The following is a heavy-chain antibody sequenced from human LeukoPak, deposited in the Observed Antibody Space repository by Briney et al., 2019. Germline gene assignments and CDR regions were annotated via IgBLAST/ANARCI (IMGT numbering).Heavy chain of an antibody. Sequence: GGSLRLSCAASGFTFSSYALHWVRQAPGKGLEWVAVISYDGSNKYYAASVKGRFTISRDNSKNTLYLQMNSLRAEDTAVYYCASGTGRSIVGATTDCWGQGTLVTVSS. V-gene: IGHV3-30-3*01. J-gene: IGHJ4*02. CDR2: ISYDGSNK. CDR3: ASGTGRSIVGATTDC. CDR1: GFTFSSYA. D-gene: IGHD1-26*01.